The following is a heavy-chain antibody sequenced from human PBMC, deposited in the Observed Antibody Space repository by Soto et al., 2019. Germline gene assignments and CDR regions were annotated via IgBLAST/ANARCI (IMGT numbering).Heavy chain of an antibody. CDR2: IYYSGTT. D-gene: IGHD1-26*01. Sequence: LETLSLTCTFSGGTIRSYYWNWIRQPPGKGLEWIGYIYYSGTTNYNPSLKSRVTISVDTSKNQFSLKLSSVTAADTAVYYCVVGATNWFDPWGQGTLVTVSS. CDR3: VVGATNWFDP. J-gene: IGHJ5*02. V-gene: IGHV4-59*08. CDR1: GGTIRSYY.